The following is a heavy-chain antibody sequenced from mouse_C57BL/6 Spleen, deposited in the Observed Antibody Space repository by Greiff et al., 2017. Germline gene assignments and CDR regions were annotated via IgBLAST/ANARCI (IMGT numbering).Heavy chain of an antibody. D-gene: IGHD3-2*02. V-gene: IGHV1-69*01. CDR3: AREEGSGYVYFDY. Sequence: QVQLQQPGAELVMPGASVKLSCKASGYTFTSYWMHWVKQRPGQGLEWIGEIDPSDSYTNYNQKFKGKSTLTVDKSSSTAYMQLSSLTSEDSAVYYCAREEGSGYVYFDYWGQGTTLTVSS. CDR2: IDPSDSYT. J-gene: IGHJ2*01. CDR1: GYTFTSYW.